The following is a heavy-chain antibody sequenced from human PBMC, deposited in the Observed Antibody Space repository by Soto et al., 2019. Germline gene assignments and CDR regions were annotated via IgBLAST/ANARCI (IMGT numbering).Heavy chain of an antibody. CDR2: ISTDGTTI. CDR3: ARAGGSGWSLDY. CDR1: GYIFSDYY. Sequence: QGQLVESGGGLVQPGGSLRLSCAASGYIFSDYYMTWIRQAPGKGLEWGSYISTDGTTISYADSVKGRFTISRDDAKNSLFLQMNSLRADDTAVYYCARAGGSGWSLDYWGQGSLVTVSS. J-gene: IGHJ4*02. D-gene: IGHD6-19*01. V-gene: IGHV3-11*01.